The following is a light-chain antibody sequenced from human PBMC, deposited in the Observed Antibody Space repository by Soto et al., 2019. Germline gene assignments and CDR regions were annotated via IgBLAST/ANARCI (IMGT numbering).Light chain of an antibody. CDR1: QSVSSY. V-gene: IGKV3-11*01. Sequence: EIVLTQSPATLSLSPGERATLSCRASQSVSSYLAWYQQKPGQAPRLLIYDASNRATGIPARFSGSGSGTDFTLTISSLEPEDFAVYYCQQRSNWPITFGQGTRSRL. J-gene: IGKJ5*01. CDR2: DAS. CDR3: QQRSNWPIT.